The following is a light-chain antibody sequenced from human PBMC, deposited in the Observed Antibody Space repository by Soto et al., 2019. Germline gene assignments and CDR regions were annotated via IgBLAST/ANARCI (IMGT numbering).Light chain of an antibody. Sequence: DIQMTQSPSSLSASVGDRVTIACQASQDISNYLNWYQQKPGKAPKLLIYAASSLQSGVPSRFSGSGSGTDFTLTISSLQPEDFATYYCQQSYSTPWTFGQGTKVDIK. CDR1: QDISNY. CDR2: AAS. CDR3: QQSYSTPWT. V-gene: IGKV1-39*01. J-gene: IGKJ1*01.